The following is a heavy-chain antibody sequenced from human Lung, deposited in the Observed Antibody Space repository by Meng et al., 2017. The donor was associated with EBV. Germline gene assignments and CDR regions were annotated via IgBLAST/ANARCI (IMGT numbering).Heavy chain of an antibody. CDR1: GGSISSKNYY. J-gene: IGHJ5*02. V-gene: IGHV4-31*03. CDR2: IYYSGST. CDR3: ATTTVRGVNWIDP. D-gene: IGHD3-10*01. Sequence: QVQRKRPGPGLVKPSQTLSLTCTVSGGSISSKNYYWSWIRQHPGKGLEWIGYIYYSGSTYYNPSLKSRVTISVDTSKNQFSLNLTFVTAADTAVYYCATTTVRGVNWIDPWGQGTLVTVS.